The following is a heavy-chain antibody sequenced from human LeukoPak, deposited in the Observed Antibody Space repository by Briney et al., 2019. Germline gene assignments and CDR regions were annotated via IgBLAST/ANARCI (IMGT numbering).Heavy chain of an antibody. J-gene: IGHJ4*02. CDR3: TRPYSGSYYTDY. Sequence: GGSLKLSCAASGFTFSGSAMHWVRQASGKGLAWVGRIRSKANSYATAYAASVKGRFTISRDDSKNTAYLQMNSLKTEDTAVYYCTRPYSGSYYTDYWGQGTLVTVSS. D-gene: IGHD1-26*01. CDR1: GFTFSGSA. CDR2: IRSKANSYAT. V-gene: IGHV3-73*01.